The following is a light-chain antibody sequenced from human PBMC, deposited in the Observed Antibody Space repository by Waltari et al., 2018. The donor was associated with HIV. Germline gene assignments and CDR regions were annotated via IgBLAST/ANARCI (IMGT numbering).Light chain of an antibody. Sequence: QSALTQPASVSGSPGQSITISCTGTSSDVGSYNLVSWYQHHPGKAPKLMIDEGSKRPSGVCNRFSGGKSGNTASLTISWLQAEDEADYYCCSYAASSTLGVFGGGTKLTVL. CDR2: EGS. CDR1: SSDVGSYNL. V-gene: IGLV2-23*01. J-gene: IGLJ2*01. CDR3: CSYAASSTLGV.